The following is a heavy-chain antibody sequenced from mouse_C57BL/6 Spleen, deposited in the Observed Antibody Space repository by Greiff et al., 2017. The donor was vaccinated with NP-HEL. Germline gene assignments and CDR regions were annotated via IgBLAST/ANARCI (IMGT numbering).Heavy chain of an antibody. V-gene: IGHV10-1*01. CDR2: IRSKSNNYAT. CDR1: GFSFNTYA. CDR3: LRHGGLGDFDY. Sequence: EVQVVESGGGLVQPQGSLKLSCAASGFSFNTYAMNWVRQAPGKGLEWVARIRSKSNNYATYYADSVKDRFTISRDDSESMLYLQMNNLKTEDTAMYYCLRHGGLGDFDYWGQGTTLTVSS. J-gene: IGHJ2*01. D-gene: IGHD2-4*01.